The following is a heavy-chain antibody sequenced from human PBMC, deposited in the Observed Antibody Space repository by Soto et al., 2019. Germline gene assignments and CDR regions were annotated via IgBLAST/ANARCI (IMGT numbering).Heavy chain of an antibody. CDR2: ISSNGGST. CDR3: VKVARRGPHNYYFDY. Sequence: GGALRLSCSASGFTFSSYAMHWVRRAPGKGLEYVSAISSNGGSTYYADSVKGRFTISRDNSKNTLYLQMITLRAEDTAVYYCVKVARRGPHNYYFDYWGQGTLVTVSS. D-gene: IGHD1-26*01. CDR1: GFTFSSYA. J-gene: IGHJ4*02. V-gene: IGHV3-64D*06.